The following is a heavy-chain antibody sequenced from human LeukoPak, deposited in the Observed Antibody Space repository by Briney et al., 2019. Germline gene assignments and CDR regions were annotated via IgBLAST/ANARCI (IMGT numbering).Heavy chain of an antibody. D-gene: IGHD3-10*01. J-gene: IGHJ4*02. CDR1: GGSISSSSYY. CDR2: IYYSGST. Sequence: PSETLSLTCTVSGGSISSSSYYWGWIRQPPGKGLEWIGSIYYSGSTYYNPSLKSRVTISVDTSKNQFSVKLSSVTAADTAVYYCARNTYYYGSGSYYFDYWGQGTLVTVSS. V-gene: IGHV4-39*07. CDR3: ARNTYYYGSGSYYFDY.